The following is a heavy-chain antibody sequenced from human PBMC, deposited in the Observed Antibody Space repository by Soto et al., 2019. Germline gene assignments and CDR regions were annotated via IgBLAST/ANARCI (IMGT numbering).Heavy chain of an antibody. CDR1: GGTFGSDA. D-gene: IGHD3-22*01. CDR2: IIPIFGTT. V-gene: IGHV1-69*06. J-gene: IGHJ5*02. CDR3: ARDRTDSGYYSNWLDP. Sequence: SVKVSCKASGGTFGSDAITWVRQAPGQGLEWVGRIIPIFGTTNYAQNLQGRVTISADKSTLTSYMELHSLTSDDTALYYCARDRTDSGYYSNWLDPWGQGTQVTVSS.